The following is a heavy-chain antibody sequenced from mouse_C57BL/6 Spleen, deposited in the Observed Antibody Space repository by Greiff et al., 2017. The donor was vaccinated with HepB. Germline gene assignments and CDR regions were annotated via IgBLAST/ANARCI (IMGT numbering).Heavy chain of an antibody. CDR3: AGPAVVATDLDV. J-gene: IGHJ1*03. Sequence: VQLQQSGPELVKPGASVKISCKASGYSFTDYNMNWVKQSNGKSLEWIGVINPNYGTTSYNQKLKGKDTLTVDQSSSTANMQLSSLTSEDSAVYSSAGPAVVATDLDVWGTGTTVTVSS. CDR1: GYSFTDYN. CDR2: INPNYGTT. V-gene: IGHV1-39*01. D-gene: IGHD1-1*01.